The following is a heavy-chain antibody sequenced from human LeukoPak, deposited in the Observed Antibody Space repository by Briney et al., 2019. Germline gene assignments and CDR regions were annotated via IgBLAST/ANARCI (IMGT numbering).Heavy chain of an antibody. CDR2: IYSGGST. J-gene: IGHJ4*02. CDR1: GFTVSNNY. Sequence: GGSLRLSCKASGFTVSNNYMNWVRKAPGKGLEWVALIYSGGSTQFANSVKGRFTISRDNSRNTLYLQMSSLRVEDTAVYYCARDPPGMAASVSGGWGQGILVTVSS. V-gene: IGHV3-53*01. D-gene: IGHD6-13*01. CDR3: ARDPPGMAASVSGG.